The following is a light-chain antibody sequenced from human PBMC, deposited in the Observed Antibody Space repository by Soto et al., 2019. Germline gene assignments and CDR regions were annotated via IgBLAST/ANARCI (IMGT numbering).Light chain of an antibody. CDR1: SGDIGGYNY. V-gene: IGLV2-14*01. CDR2: EVS. CDR3: SSYTTTSIPVV. J-gene: IGLJ2*01. Sequence: QSVLTQPASVSGSPGQSITISCTGTSGDIGGYNYVSWYQQHPGKAPKLLISEVSNRPSGVSHRFSGSKSGNTASLTISGIMTEDEADYYCSSYTTTSIPVVFGGGTKVTVL.